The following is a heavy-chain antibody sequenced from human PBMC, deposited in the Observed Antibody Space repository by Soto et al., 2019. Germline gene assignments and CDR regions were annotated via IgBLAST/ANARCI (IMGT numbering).Heavy chain of an antibody. J-gene: IGHJ4*01. V-gene: IGHV3-15*01. Sequence: EVQLVESGGDLVEPGGSLRLSCAASGFTFNEAWMSWVRQTPGKGLEWVGHIKSKTTGGTTDYAAPVKGRFTISIDDSKNTLFLLMYSLTTYDTAVYYCTTGVSVAGANYWGQGTLVTVSS. CDR1: GFTFNEAW. CDR3: TTGVSVAGANY. D-gene: IGHD6-19*01. CDR2: IKSKTTGGTT.